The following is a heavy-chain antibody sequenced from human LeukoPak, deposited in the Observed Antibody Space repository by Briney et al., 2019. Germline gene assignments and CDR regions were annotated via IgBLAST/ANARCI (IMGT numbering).Heavy chain of an antibody. CDR2: IYYSGTT. J-gene: IGHJ5*02. CDR1: GGSISSSSYY. D-gene: IGHD3-9*01. V-gene: IGHV4-39*01. CDR3: ARLPTGYPNWFDP. Sequence: SETLSLTCTVSGGSISSSSYYWGWIRQPPGKGLEWIGSIYYSGTTFYNPSFESRVTISVDTSKNQFSLKLNSVTAADTAVYYCARLPTGYPNWFDPWGQGSLVTVSS.